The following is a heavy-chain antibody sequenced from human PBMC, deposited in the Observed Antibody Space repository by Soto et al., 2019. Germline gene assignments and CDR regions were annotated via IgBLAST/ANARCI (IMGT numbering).Heavy chain of an antibody. D-gene: IGHD2-21*01. CDR1: GVSFSIYG. Sequence: GGPLRLPSEARGVSFSIYGTHGVRQAPGKGLEWVAVISYDGSNKYYADSVKGRFTISRDNSKNTLYLQMNGLRAEDTAVYYCAKGFDVFLDYWGQGTLVTVSS. V-gene: IGHV3-30*18. J-gene: IGHJ4*02. CDR2: ISYDGSNK. CDR3: AKGFDVFLDY.